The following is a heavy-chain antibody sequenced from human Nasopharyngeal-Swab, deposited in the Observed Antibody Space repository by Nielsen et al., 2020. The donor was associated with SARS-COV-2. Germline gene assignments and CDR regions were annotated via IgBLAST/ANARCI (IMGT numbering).Heavy chain of an antibody. D-gene: IGHD3-22*01. J-gene: IGHJ6*03. Sequence: WIRQPPGKALEWIGYIYYSGSTYYNPSLKSRVTISVDTSKNQFSLKLSSVTAADTAVYYRARVGTYYYDSSGHLNYYYYYYMDVWGKGTTVTVSS. V-gene: IGHV4-31*02. CDR3: ARVGTYYYDSSGHLNYYYYYYMDV. CDR2: IYYSGST.